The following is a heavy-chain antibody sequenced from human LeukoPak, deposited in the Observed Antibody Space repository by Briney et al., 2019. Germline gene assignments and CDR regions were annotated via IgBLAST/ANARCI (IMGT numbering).Heavy chain of an antibody. CDR2: IIPIFGTA. V-gene: IGHV1-69*01. CDR1: GGTFSSYA. Sequence: ASVKVSCKASGGTFSSYAISWVRQAPGQGLEWMGGIIPIFGTANYAQKFQGRVTITADESTSTAYMELSSLTSEDTAVYYCAAPYGSGTPGMYGMDVWGRGTTVTVSS. D-gene: IGHD3-10*01. J-gene: IGHJ6*04. CDR3: AAPYGSGTPGMYGMDV.